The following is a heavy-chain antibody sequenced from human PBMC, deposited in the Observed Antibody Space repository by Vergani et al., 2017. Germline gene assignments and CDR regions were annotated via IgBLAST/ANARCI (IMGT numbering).Heavy chain of an antibody. D-gene: IGHD1-26*01. Sequence: QVQLQQWGAGLLKPSETLSLTCAVYGGSFSGYYWSWIRQPPGKGLERSGEINHSGSTNYNPSLKSRVTISVDTSKNQFSLKLSSVTAADTAVYYCATSLPYSGSYLGPHTPFDYWGQGTLVTVSS. CDR2: INHSGST. J-gene: IGHJ4*02. CDR3: ATSLPYSGSYLGPHTPFDY. CDR1: GGSFSGYY. V-gene: IGHV4-34*01.